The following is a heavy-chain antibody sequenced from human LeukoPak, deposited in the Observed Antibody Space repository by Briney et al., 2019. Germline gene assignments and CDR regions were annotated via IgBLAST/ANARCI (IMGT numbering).Heavy chain of an antibody. CDR1: GGSISNSRDY. CDR3: ARVSFNGRNDY. V-gene: IGHV4-39*01. J-gene: IGHJ4*02. CDR2: IYYSGST. Sequence: KASETLSLTCTVSGGSISNSRDYWAWIRQPPGEGLEWIANIYYSGSTYYSPSLKSRVTISVDTSKNQFSLKLSSVTAADTAVYYCARVSFNGRNDYWGQGTLVTVSS.